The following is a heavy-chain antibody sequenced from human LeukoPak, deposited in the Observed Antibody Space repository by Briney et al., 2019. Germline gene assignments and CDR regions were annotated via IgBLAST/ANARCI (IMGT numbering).Heavy chain of an antibody. Sequence: PGGSLRLSCAASGFTFSSYAMHWVRQAPGKGLEWVAVISYDGSNKYYADSVKGRFTISRDNSKNTLYLQMNGLRAEDTAVYYCAREGSAYSSSPAGWFDPWGQGTLVTVSS. CDR3: AREGSAYSSSPAGWFDP. CDR2: ISYDGSNK. J-gene: IGHJ5*02. D-gene: IGHD6-13*01. CDR1: GFTFSSYA. V-gene: IGHV3-30-3*01.